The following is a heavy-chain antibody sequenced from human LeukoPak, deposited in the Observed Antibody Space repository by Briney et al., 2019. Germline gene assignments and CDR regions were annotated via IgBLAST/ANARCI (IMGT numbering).Heavy chain of an antibody. CDR1: GYTFSTYA. Sequence: ASVKVSCKTSGYTFSTYAVSWVRQAPGQGLEWLGWISPYNGNRDFVQKLHGRVILTTDTSTSTAYMELQSLRYDDTAIYYCAKKRGYGGDGGGNDYWGQGTLVTVSS. CDR3: AKKRGYGGDGGGNDY. D-gene: IGHD5-12*01. J-gene: IGHJ4*02. CDR2: ISPYNGNR. V-gene: IGHV1-18*01.